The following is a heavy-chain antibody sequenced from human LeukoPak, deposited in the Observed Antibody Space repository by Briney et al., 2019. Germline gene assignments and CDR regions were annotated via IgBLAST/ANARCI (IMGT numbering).Heavy chain of an antibody. CDR1: GFTFSSSS. V-gene: IGHV3-21*01. J-gene: IGHJ4*02. Sequence: GGSLRLSCVASGFTFSSSSMNWVRQAPGKGLEWVSSISSSSSHIYYADSVKGRFTISRDNAKNSLYLQMNSLSAEDTAVYYCARGHRMGIAVAETPFDYWGQGTLVTVSS. CDR2: ISSSSSHI. CDR3: ARGHRMGIAVAETPFDY. D-gene: IGHD6-19*01.